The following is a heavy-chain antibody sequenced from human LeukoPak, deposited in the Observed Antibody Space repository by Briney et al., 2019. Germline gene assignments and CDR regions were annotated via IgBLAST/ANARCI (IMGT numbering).Heavy chain of an antibody. Sequence: GASVKVSCKASGYTFTSYGISWVRQAPGQGLEWMGWISAYNGNTNYAQKLQGRVTMTTDTSTSTAYMELRSLRSDDTAVYYCARPSPPSYCGGDCLPYAFDIWGQGTMVTASS. J-gene: IGHJ3*02. V-gene: IGHV1-18*01. D-gene: IGHD2-21*02. CDR1: GYTFTSYG. CDR2: ISAYNGNT. CDR3: ARPSPPSYCGGDCLPYAFDI.